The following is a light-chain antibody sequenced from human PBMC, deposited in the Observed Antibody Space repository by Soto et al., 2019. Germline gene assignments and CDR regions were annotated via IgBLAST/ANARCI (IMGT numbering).Light chain of an antibody. J-gene: IGLJ2*01. CDR1: NSNIGGNY. CDR3: AAWDDSLSGPV. CDR2: LNN. V-gene: IGLV1-47*02. Sequence: QSVLTQPPSASGTPGQRVSISCSGTNSNIGGNYVYWYQHVPGKAPKLLISLNNQWPSGVPDRFSGSKSGTSASLAISGLRSEDEAHYYCAAWDDSLSGPVFGGGTKVTVL.